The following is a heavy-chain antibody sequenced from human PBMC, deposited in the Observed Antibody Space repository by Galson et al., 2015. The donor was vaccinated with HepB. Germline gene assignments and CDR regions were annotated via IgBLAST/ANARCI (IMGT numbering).Heavy chain of an antibody. V-gene: IGHV3-66*01. CDR2: IYSGGST. CDR3: ASAGGGYSSPGPYYYGMDV. Sequence: SLRLSCAASGFTVSSNYMSWVRQAPGKGLEWVSVIYSGGSTYYADSVKGRFTISRDNSKNTLYLQMNSLRAEDTAVYYCASAGGGYSSPGPYYYGMDVWGQGTTVTVSS. J-gene: IGHJ6*02. CDR1: GFTVSSNY. D-gene: IGHD5-18*01.